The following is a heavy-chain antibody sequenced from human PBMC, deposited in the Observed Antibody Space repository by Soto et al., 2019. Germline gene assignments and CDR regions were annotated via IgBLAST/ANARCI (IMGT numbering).Heavy chain of an antibody. Sequence: GGSLRLSCAASGFTFSSFAMSWVRQAPGKGLEWVSAISGSDNSTYYADSVKGRLTISRDNSKNTLYLQMSSLRADDTAVYYCAPMGVWGQGTTVTVSS. J-gene: IGHJ6*02. CDR1: GFTFSSFA. CDR2: ISGSDNST. CDR3: APMGV. V-gene: IGHV3-23*01.